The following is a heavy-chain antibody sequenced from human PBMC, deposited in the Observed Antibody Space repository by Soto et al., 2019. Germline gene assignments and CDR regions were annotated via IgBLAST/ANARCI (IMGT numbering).Heavy chain of an antibody. D-gene: IGHD5-12*01. J-gene: IGHJ6*03. CDR3: ARGLRWLRKNRYYSYVDV. Sequence: GASVKVSCKASGYTFTSYDINWVRQATGQGLEWMGWMNPNSGNTGYAQKFQGRVTMTRNTSISTAYMELSSLRSEDTAVYYCARGLRWLRKNRYYSYVDVWGKGTTLTVSS. CDR2: MNPNSGNT. V-gene: IGHV1-8*01. CDR1: GYTFTSYD.